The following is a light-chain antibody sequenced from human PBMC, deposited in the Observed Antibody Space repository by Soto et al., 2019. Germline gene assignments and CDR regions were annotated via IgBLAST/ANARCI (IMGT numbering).Light chain of an antibody. CDR2: DVS. CDR1: SSDVGGYNY. Sequence: QSVLTQPASVSGSPGQSITISCTGTSSDVGGYNYVSWYQQHPGKAPKLMIYDVSNRPSGVSNRFSGSKSGNTASLTISGLQAEDEADYYCSSYTSSSNPNYVFGTGTKLTVL. V-gene: IGLV2-14*01. J-gene: IGLJ1*01. CDR3: SSYTSSSNPNYV.